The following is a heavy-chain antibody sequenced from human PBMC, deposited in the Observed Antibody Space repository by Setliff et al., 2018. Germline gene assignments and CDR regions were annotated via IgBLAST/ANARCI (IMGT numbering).Heavy chain of an antibody. D-gene: IGHD5-12*01. V-gene: IGHV4-34*01. J-gene: IGHJ6*02. Sequence: SETLSLTCSVYGESFSNNYWSWIRQTPGKGLEWIGESNHSGNTTNHPSLKSRLTMSLDTSKNQFSLKLTSVTAADTAVYYCARDQWVRSPPLSFSYGMDVWGQGTTVTVSS. CDR2: SNHSGNT. CDR3: ARDQWVRSPPLSFSYGMDV. CDR1: GESFSNNY.